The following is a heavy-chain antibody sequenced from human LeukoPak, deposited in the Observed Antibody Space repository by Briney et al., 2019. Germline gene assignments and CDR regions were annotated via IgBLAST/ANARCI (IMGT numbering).Heavy chain of an antibody. Sequence: GGSLRLSCAASGFTFSSYGMHWVRQAPGKVLEWVAFIRYDGSNKYYADSVKGRFTISRDNSKNTLYLQMNSLRAEDTAVYYCAKGEDYYDSSGYSLPFDYWGQGTLVTVSS. CDR2: IRYDGSNK. CDR3: AKGEDYYDSSGYSLPFDY. V-gene: IGHV3-30*02. CDR1: GFTFSSYG. J-gene: IGHJ4*02. D-gene: IGHD3-22*01.